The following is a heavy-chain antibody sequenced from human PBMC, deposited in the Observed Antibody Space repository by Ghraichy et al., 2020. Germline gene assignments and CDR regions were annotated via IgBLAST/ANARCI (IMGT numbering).Heavy chain of an antibody. CDR3: ARVEVATEGIYYYYYMDV. Sequence: SQTLSLTCAISGDSVYSNSAAWNWIRQSPSRGLEWLGRTFYRSTWYNDYAVSVKSRITISPDTSKNQFSLQLNSVTPEDTAVYYCARVEVATEGIYYYYYMDVWGKGTTVTVSS. V-gene: IGHV6-1*01. J-gene: IGHJ6*03. CDR1: GDSVYSNSAA. CDR2: TFYRSTWYN. D-gene: IGHD5-24*01.